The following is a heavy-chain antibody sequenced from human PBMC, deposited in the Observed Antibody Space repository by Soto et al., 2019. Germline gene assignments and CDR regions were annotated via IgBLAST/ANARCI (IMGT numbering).Heavy chain of an antibody. Sequence: GASVKVSCKASGGTFSSYAISWVRQAPGQGLEWMGGIIPIFGTANYAQKFQGRVTITADESTSTAYMELSSLRSEDTAVYYCGSVWGSYRYLADYYYGMDVWGQGTTVTVS. CDR2: IIPIFGTA. V-gene: IGHV1-69*13. D-gene: IGHD3-16*02. CDR3: GSVWGSYRYLADYYYGMDV. J-gene: IGHJ6*02. CDR1: GGTFSSYA.